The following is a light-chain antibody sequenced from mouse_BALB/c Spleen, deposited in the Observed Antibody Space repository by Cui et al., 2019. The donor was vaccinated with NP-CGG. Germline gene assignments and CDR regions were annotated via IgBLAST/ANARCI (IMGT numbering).Light chain of an antibody. J-gene: IGLJ1*01. CDR2: GTN. CDR1: SGADTTSNY. Sequence: QAVVTQVSALPTSPGETVTLICRSSSGADTTSNYANWVQEKPDHLFTGLIGGTNNRAPGVPARFSGSLIGDKAALTITGAQTEDEAIYFCALWYSNHSWVFGGGTKLTVL. V-gene: IGLV1*01. CDR3: ALWYSNHSWV.